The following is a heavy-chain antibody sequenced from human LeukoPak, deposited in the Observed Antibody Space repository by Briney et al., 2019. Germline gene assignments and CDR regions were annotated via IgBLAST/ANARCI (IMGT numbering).Heavy chain of an antibody. CDR1: GFTFSSYE. Sequence: GGSLRFSCAASGFTFSSYEMNWVRQAPGKGLEWVSYVSSSGSTIYYADSVKGRFTISRDNAKNSLYLQMNSLRAEDTAVYYCARSYGDYFDYWGQGTLVTVSS. V-gene: IGHV3-48*03. J-gene: IGHJ4*02. D-gene: IGHD4-17*01. CDR3: ARSYGDYFDY. CDR2: VSSSGSTI.